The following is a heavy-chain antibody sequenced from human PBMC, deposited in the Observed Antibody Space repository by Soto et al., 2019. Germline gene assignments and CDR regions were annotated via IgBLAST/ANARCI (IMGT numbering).Heavy chain of an antibody. CDR1: GGTFSSYA. CDR3: ARALVGAYLVGGRYYGMDV. Sequence: QVQLVQSGAEVKKPGSSVKVSCKASGGTFSSYAISWVRQAPGQGLELMGGIIPIFGTANYAQKFQGRVTITADESTSTAYLELSSLRSEDTAVYYCARALVGAYLVGGRYYGMDVWGQGTTVTVSS. D-gene: IGHD1-26*01. J-gene: IGHJ6*02. CDR2: IIPIFGTA. V-gene: IGHV1-69*01.